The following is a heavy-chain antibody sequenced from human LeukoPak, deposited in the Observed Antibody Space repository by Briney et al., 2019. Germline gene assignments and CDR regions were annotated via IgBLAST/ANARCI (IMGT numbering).Heavy chain of an antibody. CDR3: ARVYYYGSGSYYPEYWYFDL. CDR2: IYHSGNT. Sequence: PSETLFLTCTVSGGSISSGGYSWSWIRQPPGKGLEWIGYIYHSGNTYYNPSLKSRVTISIDRSKNQFSLKLSSVTAADTAVYYCARVYYYGSGSYYPEYWYFDLWGRGTLVTVSS. V-gene: IGHV4-30-2*01. J-gene: IGHJ2*01. D-gene: IGHD3-10*01. CDR1: GGSISSGGYS.